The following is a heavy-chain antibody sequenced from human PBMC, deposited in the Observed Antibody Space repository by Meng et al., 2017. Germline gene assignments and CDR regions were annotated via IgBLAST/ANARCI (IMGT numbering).Heavy chain of an antibody. D-gene: IGHD3-16*01. V-gene: IGHV4-34*01. CDR2: INHNGST. J-gene: IGHJ4*02. Sequence: HVQRHHLVLGMLTPSLTRALTFADYGVSSSGVYGSWIRQPPGKGLEWIGLINHNGSTNYNPSLKSRVTISIDTSKNQFALKLSSVNAADTAVYYCAIELKEQSVSWGYWGQGTLVTVSS. CDR3: AIELKEQSVSWGY. CDR1: GVSSSGVY.